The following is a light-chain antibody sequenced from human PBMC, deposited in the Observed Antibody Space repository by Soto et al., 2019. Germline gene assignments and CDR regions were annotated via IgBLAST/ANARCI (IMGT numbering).Light chain of an antibody. CDR3: QHYNNWPPYT. CDR2: GAS. V-gene: IGKV3-15*01. Sequence: ETVMTQSPATLSVSPGERATLSSRAGQSVSSNLAWYQQKPGQAPRLLIYGASTRATGVPARFSGSGSGTEFTLTISSLQSEDSAVYYCQHYNNWPPYTFGQGTKLEI. CDR1: QSVSSN. J-gene: IGKJ2*01.